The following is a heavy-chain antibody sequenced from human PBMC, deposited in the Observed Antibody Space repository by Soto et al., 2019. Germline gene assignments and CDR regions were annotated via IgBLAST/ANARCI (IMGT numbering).Heavy chain of an antibody. Sequence: PGESLKISCKGSGYRFTTYWISWVRQTPGKGLEWMGIIYPGDSDTRYSPSFQGQVTISADKSISTAYLQWSSLRASDTAIYYCARGGISSSYYYYALDDWGQGTTVTVYS. D-gene: IGHD6-6*01. V-gene: IGHV5-51*01. CDR2: IYPGDSDT. CDR1: GYRFTTYW. CDR3: ARGGISSSYYYYALDD. J-gene: IGHJ6*02.